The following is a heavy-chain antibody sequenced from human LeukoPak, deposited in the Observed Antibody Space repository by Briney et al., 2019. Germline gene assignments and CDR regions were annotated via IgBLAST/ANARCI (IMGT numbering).Heavy chain of an antibody. CDR1: GGSLSSYY. CDR3: ARGPASGSDFAWFDP. V-gene: IGHV4-34*01. Sequence: SETLSLTCAVYGGSLSSYYWSWIRQPPGKGLEWIGEINHSGSTKFNPSLKSRVTILVDMSRSQFSLQLNSVTAADTAVYYCARGPASGSDFAWFDPWGQGTLVTVSS. D-gene: IGHD3-10*01. J-gene: IGHJ5*02. CDR2: INHSGST.